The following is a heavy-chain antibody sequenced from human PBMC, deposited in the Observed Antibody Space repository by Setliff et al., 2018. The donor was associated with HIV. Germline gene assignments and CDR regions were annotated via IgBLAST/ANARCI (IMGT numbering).Heavy chain of an antibody. CDR1: GFTFDDYG. V-gene: IGHV3-20*04. Sequence: GGSLRLSCAASGFTFDDYGMSWVRQAPGKGLEWVSGINWNGGSTGYANSVKGRFTISRDSSKNTLSLQMSSLRAEDTALYYCATGGMAAAGPGGGHGLDVWGQGTTVTVSS. D-gene: IGHD6-13*01. CDR2: INWNGGST. CDR3: ATGGMAAAGPGGGHGLDV. J-gene: IGHJ6*02.